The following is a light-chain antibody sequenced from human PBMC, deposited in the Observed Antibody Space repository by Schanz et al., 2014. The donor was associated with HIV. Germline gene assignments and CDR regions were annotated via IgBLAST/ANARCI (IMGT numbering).Light chain of an antibody. V-gene: IGLV2-14*03. CDR3: CSYAGSYPPLYV. Sequence: QSALTQPASVSGSPGQSITISCTGTSGYIIRNDYVSWFQQHPGKAPKLMIYDVSRRPSGVSTRFSGSKSGNTASLTISGLQAEDEADYYCCSYAGSYPPLYVFGTGTKLTVL. CDR1: SGYIIRNDY. CDR2: DVS. J-gene: IGLJ1*01.